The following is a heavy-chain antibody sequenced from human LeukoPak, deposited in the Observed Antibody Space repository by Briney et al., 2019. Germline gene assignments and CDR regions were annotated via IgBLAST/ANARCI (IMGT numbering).Heavy chain of an antibody. J-gene: IGHJ4*02. CDR1: GGSFNGYY. Sequence: SETLSLTCAVYGGSFNGYYWNWIRQSPGKGLEWIGEINHSGSTNYNPSLKSRVTISVDTSKNQFSLKLSPVTAADTAVYYCARRAIAVAGTITYYFDYWGQGTLVTVSS. V-gene: IGHV4-34*01. CDR2: INHSGST. CDR3: ARRAIAVAGTITYYFDY. D-gene: IGHD6-19*01.